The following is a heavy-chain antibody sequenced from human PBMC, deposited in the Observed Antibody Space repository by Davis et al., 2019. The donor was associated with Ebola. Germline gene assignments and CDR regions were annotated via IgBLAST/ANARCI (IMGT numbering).Heavy chain of an antibody. Sequence: SETLSLTCTVSGGSIRSGGYYWSWIRQPPGKGLEWIGEINHSGSTNYNPSLKSRVTISVDTSKNQFSLKLSSVTAADTAVYYCARRRITMIVATDPWGQGTLVTVSS. CDR1: GGSIRSGGYY. J-gene: IGHJ5*02. D-gene: IGHD3-22*01. V-gene: IGHV4-34*01. CDR2: INHSGST. CDR3: ARRRITMIVATDP.